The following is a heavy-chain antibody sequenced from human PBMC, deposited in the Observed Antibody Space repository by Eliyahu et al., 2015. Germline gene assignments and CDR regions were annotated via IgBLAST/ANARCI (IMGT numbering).Heavy chain of an antibody. Sequence: QVQLVQSGAEVKKPGASVKVXCKASXYXLRXXYIHWVRQAPGQGLEWMGWINAKSGVTTYAQKFQGRVTMTRDTSISTAYMELSGLRSDDTAVYYCASGYCSTTSCYVGWFDPWGQGTLVTVSS. CDR3: ASGYCSTTSCYVGWFDP. CDR2: INAKSGVT. J-gene: IGHJ5*02. D-gene: IGHD2-2*01. CDR1: XYXLRXXY. V-gene: IGHV1-2*02.